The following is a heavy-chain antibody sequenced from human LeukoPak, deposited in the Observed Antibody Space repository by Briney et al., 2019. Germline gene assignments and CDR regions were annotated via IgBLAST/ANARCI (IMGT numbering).Heavy chain of an antibody. D-gene: IGHD1-1*01. CDR3: ARDNDKVVDH. V-gene: IGHV1-18*01. Sequence: GASVKVSCTTSGYTFSNYGISWVRQAPGQGLEWMGWITAYNGNRLYAQRFQGRITLTTDTSTSTSYMELRSLGYDDTAIYYCARDNDKVVDHWGQGTLVTVSS. CDR1: GYTFSNYG. CDR2: ITAYNGNR. J-gene: IGHJ4*01.